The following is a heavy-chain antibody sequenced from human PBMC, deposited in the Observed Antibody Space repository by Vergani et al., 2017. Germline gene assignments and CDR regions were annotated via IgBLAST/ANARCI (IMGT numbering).Heavy chain of an antibody. V-gene: IGHV3-43D*04. CDR3: ARGSIAVAGTLVY. J-gene: IGHJ4*02. Sequence: EVQLVESGGVVVQPGGFLRLSCAASGFTFDDYAMHWVRQAPGKGLEWVSLISWDGGSTYYADSVKGRFTISRDNSKNSLYLQMNSLRAEDTALYYCARGSIAVAGTLVYWGQGTLVTVSS. CDR2: ISWDGGST. D-gene: IGHD6-19*01. CDR1: GFTFDDYA.